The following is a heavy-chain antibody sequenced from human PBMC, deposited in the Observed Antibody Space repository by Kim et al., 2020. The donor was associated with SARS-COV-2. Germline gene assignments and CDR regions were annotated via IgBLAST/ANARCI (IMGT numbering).Heavy chain of an antibody. Sequence: SETLSLTCTVSGGSISSSSYYWGWIRQPPGKGLEWIGSIYYSGSTYYNPSLKSRVTISVDTSKNQFSLKLSSVTAADTAVYYCARERLPNGYSSGWYVGYYFDYWGQGTLVTVSS. J-gene: IGHJ4*02. V-gene: IGHV4-39*07. D-gene: IGHD6-19*01. CDR3: ARERLPNGYSSGWYVGYYFDY. CDR2: IYYSGST. CDR1: GGSISSSSYY.